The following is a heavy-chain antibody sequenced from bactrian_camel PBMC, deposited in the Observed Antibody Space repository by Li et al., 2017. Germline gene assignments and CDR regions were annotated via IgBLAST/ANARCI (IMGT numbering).Heavy chain of an antibody. CDR3: AARSLGYDCDYWGGYFY. CDR1: GFTFSSYD. Sequence: QLVESGGGLVQPGGSLRLSCAASGFTFSSYDMSWVRQAPGKGLEWISGIARDSSSTAYADSVKGRFTISRDNGNNTTYLEMNNLKPEDTAVYYCAARSLGYDCDYWGGYFYFGQGTQVTVS. V-gene: IGHV3S40*01. CDR2: IARDSSST. D-gene: IGHD3*01. J-gene: IGHJ4*01.